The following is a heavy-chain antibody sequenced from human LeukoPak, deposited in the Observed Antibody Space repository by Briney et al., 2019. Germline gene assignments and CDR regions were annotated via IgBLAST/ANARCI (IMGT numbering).Heavy chain of an antibody. CDR2: ISSSPNYI. CDR3: ARDSGPEWLLSKDWFDP. Sequence: GGTLTLSCAVSGFTFSSYWMHWVRQAPGKGLEWVSSISSSPNYIYYTDSVEGRFTISRDNAKNSVYLQMNSLRAEDTAVYYCARDSGPEWLLSKDWFDPWGRGTLVTVSS. CDR1: GFTFSSYW. V-gene: IGHV3-21*01. J-gene: IGHJ5*02. D-gene: IGHD3-3*01.